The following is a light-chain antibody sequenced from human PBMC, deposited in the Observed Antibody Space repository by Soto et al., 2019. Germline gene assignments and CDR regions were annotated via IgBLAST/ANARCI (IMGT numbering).Light chain of an antibody. V-gene: IGKV3-11*01. Sequence: EIVLTQSPATLSLSPGERATLSCRASQDVNTYLAWYQPKPGQAPRLLIYDTSNRATGIPARFSGSGSGADFTLTISSLEPEDFVVYYCQQRANWPRTFGGGTNIEIK. CDR3: QQRANWPRT. CDR1: QDVNTY. J-gene: IGKJ4*01. CDR2: DTS.